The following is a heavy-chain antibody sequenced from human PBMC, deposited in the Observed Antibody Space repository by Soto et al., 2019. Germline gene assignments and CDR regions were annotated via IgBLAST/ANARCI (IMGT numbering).Heavy chain of an antibody. Sequence: QVQLQESGPGLVKPSETLSLTCTVSSDSIAGENWWCWVRQPPGMGLEWIGEIFHTGGTNYNPSLKGRVTMEVDNSKNQFSLKLISATAADTAVYYCARVFSSGSGWMYYFDFWGQGTLVSVSS. J-gene: IGHJ4*02. D-gene: IGHD6-25*01. CDR3: ARVFSSGSGWMYYFDF. CDR1: SDSIAGENW. CDR2: IFHTGGT. V-gene: IGHV4-4*02.